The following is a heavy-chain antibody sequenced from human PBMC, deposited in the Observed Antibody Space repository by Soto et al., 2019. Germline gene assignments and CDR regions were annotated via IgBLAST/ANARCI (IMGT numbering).Heavy chain of an antibody. D-gene: IGHD6-13*01. V-gene: IGHV1-8*01. CDR1: GYTFTSYD. CDR2: MNPNSGNT. CDR3: XXXHSSSWRFDY. Sequence: QVQLVQSGAEVKKPGASVKVSCKASGYTFTSYDINWVRQATEQGLEWMGWMNPNSGNTGYAQKXXXXXXXXXXXXXXXXXXXXXXXXXXXXXXXXXXXXHSSSWRFDYWGQGTLVTVSS. J-gene: IGHJ4*02.